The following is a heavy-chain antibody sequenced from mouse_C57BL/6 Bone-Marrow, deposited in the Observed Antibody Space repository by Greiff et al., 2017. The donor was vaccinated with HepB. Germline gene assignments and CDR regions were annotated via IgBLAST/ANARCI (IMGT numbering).Heavy chain of an antibody. V-gene: IGHV1-54*01. CDR1: GYAFTKYL. D-gene: IGHD1-1*01. CDR2: INPGSGGT. CDR3: ARCYYGSSPYWYFDV. J-gene: IGHJ1*03. Sequence: VQLQQSGAELVRPGTSVKVSCKASGYAFTKYLIEWVKQRPGQGLEWIGVINPGSGGTNYNEKFKGKATLTADKSSSTAYMQLSSLTSEDSAVYFCARCYYGSSPYWYFDVWGTGTTVTVSS.